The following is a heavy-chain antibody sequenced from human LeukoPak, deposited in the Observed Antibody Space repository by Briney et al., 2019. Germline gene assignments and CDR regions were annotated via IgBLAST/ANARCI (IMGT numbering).Heavy chain of an antibody. Sequence: SETLSLTCTVSGGSISSDSYFRAWIRQPPGKGLEWIGSINYSGNTYYNPSLKRRVTISVDTSKNQFSLKLRSVTAADTAVYYCARHSTPYHYDSSGYYYGDAVDIWGQGTMVTVSS. CDR3: ARHSTPYHYDSSGYYYGDAVDI. V-gene: IGHV4-39*01. J-gene: IGHJ3*02. CDR2: INYSGNT. D-gene: IGHD3-22*01. CDR1: GGSISSDSYF.